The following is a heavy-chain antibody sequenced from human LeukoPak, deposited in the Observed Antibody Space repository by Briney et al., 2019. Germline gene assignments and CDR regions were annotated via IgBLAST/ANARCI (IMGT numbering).Heavy chain of an antibody. Sequence: GGSLRLSCAASGFTFSSYWMSWVRQAPGKGLEWVANIKKDGSEKYYVDSVKGRFTISRDNAKNSLYLQMNSLRAEDTALYYCARDYFGSPSALDYWGQGTLVTVSS. CDR3: ARDYFGSPSALDY. J-gene: IGHJ4*02. CDR2: IKKDGSEK. CDR1: GFTFSSYW. V-gene: IGHV3-7*03. D-gene: IGHD1-26*01.